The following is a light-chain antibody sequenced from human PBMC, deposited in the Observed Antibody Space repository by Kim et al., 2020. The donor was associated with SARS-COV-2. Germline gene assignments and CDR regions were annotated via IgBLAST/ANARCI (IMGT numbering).Light chain of an antibody. CDR3: CSYAGSSTSVV. V-gene: IGLV2-23*02. CDR1: SSDVGSYNL. Sequence: QSITSACPRTSSDVGSYNLGSWYQQHPGKAPKLMIYEVSKRPSGVSNRFSGSKSGNTASLTISGLQAEDEADYYCCSYAGSSTSVVFGGGTQLTVL. J-gene: IGLJ2*01. CDR2: EVS.